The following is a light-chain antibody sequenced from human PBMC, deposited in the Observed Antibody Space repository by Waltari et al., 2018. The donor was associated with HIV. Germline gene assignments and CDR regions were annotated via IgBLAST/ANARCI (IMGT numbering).Light chain of an antibody. Sequence: QSALTQPRSVSWSPGQSVTISCTGSSSDVGGYEYASWYQQPAGQAPKLLIYDVNKRPSGVPERFSGSKSGNTASLTISGLQAEDEGDYYCCSYAGSDFYVFGTGTKVNVL. CDR2: DVN. V-gene: IGLV2-11*01. J-gene: IGLJ1*01. CDR1: SSDVGGYEY. CDR3: CSYAGSDFYV.